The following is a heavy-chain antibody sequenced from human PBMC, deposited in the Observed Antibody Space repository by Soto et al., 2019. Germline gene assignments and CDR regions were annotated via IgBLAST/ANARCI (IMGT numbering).Heavy chain of an antibody. Sequence: QVQLQQWGAGLLKPSETLSLTCAVYGGSFSGYYWSWIRQPPGKGLEWIGEINHSGSTNYNPSLKSRVTISVDTSKNQCSLKLSSVTAADTAVYYCARRGLAGYYFDYWGQGTLVTVSS. CDR1: GGSFSGYY. CDR2: INHSGST. D-gene: IGHD6-19*01. V-gene: IGHV4-34*01. CDR3: ARRGLAGYYFDY. J-gene: IGHJ4*02.